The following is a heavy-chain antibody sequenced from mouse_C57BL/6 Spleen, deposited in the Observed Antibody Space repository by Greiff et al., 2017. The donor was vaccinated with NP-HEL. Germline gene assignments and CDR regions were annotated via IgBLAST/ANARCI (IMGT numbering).Heavy chain of an antibody. V-gene: IGHV5-6*01. CDR3: ASMVTRYFDY. Sequence: EVMLVESGGDLVKPGGSLKLSCAASGFTFSSYGMSWVRQTPDKRLEWVATISSGGSYTYYPDSVKGRFTISRDNAKNTLYLQMSSLKSEDTAMYYCASMVTRYFDYWGQGTTLTVSS. D-gene: IGHD2-2*01. J-gene: IGHJ2*01. CDR2: ISSGGSYT. CDR1: GFTFSSYG.